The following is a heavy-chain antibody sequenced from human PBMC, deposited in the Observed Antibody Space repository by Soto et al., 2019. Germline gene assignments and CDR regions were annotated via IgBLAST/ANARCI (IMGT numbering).Heavy chain of an antibody. V-gene: IGHV3-30-3*01. CDR1: GFTFSSYA. J-gene: IGHJ4*02. Sequence: QVQLVESGGGVVQPGRSLRLSCAASGFTFSSYAMHWVRQAPGKGLEWAAVISYDGSNKYYADSVKGRFTISRDNSKNTLYLQMNSLRAEDTAVYYCARAYDKGLFDYWGQGTLVTVSS. D-gene: IGHD3-9*01. CDR3: ARAYDKGLFDY. CDR2: ISYDGSNK.